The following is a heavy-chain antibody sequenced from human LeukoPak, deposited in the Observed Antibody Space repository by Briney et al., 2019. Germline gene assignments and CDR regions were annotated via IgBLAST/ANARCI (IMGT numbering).Heavy chain of an antibody. CDR2: IYTGGIT. CDR1: GFTVSSNY. V-gene: IGHV3-66*01. J-gene: IGHJ4*02. CDR3: ARDERSSGDY. D-gene: IGHD3-10*01. Sequence: GGSLRLSCAASGFTVSSNYMNWVRQAPGKGLEWVSVIYTGGITYYADSVRGRFTISRDNSKNTLYLQMNSLRAEDTAVYYCARDERSSGDYWGQGTLVTVSS.